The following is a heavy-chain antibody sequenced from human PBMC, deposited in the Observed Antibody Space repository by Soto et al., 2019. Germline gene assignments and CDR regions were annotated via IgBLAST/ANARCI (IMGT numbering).Heavy chain of an antibody. CDR1: GFSLTTSGVG. V-gene: IGHV2-5*02. CDR3: AHIVLRTVFSLVTTTAIYFDF. J-gene: IGHJ4*02. Sequence: QITLNESGPTQVKPRQTLTLTCTFSGFSLTTSGVGVGWIRQSPGKAPEWLALIYWDDDKRYRPSLKSRLTITKDTSKNQVVLTMADLDPADTATYYCAHIVLRTVFSLVTTTAIYFDFWGQGTPVAVSS. D-gene: IGHD3-3*01. CDR2: IYWDDDK.